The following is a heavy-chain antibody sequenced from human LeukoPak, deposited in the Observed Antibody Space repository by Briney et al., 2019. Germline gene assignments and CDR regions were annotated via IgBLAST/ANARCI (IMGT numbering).Heavy chain of an antibody. CDR2: INHSGST. V-gene: IGHV4-34*01. Sequence: KPSETLSLTCAVYGGSFGGYYWSWIRQPPGKGLEWIGEINHSGSTNYNPSLKSRVTISVDTSKNQFSLKLSSVTAADTAVYYCARLVGRYDSSGYPYYFDYWGQGTLVTVSS. J-gene: IGHJ4*02. D-gene: IGHD3-22*01. CDR1: GGSFGGYY. CDR3: ARLVGRYDSSGYPYYFDY.